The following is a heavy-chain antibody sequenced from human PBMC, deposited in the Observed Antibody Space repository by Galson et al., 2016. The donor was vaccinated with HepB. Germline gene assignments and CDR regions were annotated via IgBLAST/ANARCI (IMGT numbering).Heavy chain of an antibody. CDR3: SKERLVRRIFDH. D-gene: IGHD1-1*01. Sequence: SLRLSCAASGFVFSNFGLSWVRQAPGKGLEWVASISPRRTTYYSDSVQGRFTISRDNSNNTLYLQMIGLSAEDTAVYYCSKERLVRRIFDHWGQGTLLTVSS. V-gene: IGHV3-23*01. CDR2: ISPRRTT. CDR1: GFVFSNFG. J-gene: IGHJ4*02.